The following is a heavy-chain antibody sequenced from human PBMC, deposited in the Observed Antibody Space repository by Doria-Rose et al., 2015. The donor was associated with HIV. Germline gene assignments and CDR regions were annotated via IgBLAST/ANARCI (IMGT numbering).Heavy chain of an antibody. CDR3: ARIKSSRWYHKYYFDF. V-gene: IGHV2-26*01. J-gene: IGHJ4*02. CDR1: GVSLSSPGMG. Sequence: SGPVLVKPTENLTLACTVSGVSLSSPGMGVSWIRQPPGQALEWLGNTFSDDERSYKTSLRSRLTISRGTSKSQVVLAMTDMDPVDTATYYCARIKSSRWYHKYYFDFWGQGTLVIVSA. CDR2: TFSDDER. D-gene: IGHD6-13*01.